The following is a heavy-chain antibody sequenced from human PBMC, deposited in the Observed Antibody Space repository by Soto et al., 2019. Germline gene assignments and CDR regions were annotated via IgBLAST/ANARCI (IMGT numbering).Heavy chain of an antibody. D-gene: IGHD3-10*01. V-gene: IGHV1-18*01. Sequence: QVQLVQSGVEVKKPGASVKVSCKASGYTFIRYGISWVRQAPGQGLEWMGWISAYNGNTNYAQKFKGRVTMTTETSTSTGYMELRSLRSDDTAVYYCATGPGYSGRGSEADYWGQGTLVTVSS. CDR1: GYTFIRYG. J-gene: IGHJ4*02. CDR2: ISAYNGNT. CDR3: ATGPGYSGRGSEADY.